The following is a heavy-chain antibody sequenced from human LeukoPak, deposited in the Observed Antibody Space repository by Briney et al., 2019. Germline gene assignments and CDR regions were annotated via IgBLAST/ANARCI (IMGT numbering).Heavy chain of an antibody. CDR1: GGSIGSGSYY. Sequence: SQTLSLTCTVSGGSIGSGSYYWSWIRQPPGKGLEWIGSIYYSGSTYYNPSLKSRVTISVDTSKNQFSLKLSSVTAADTAVYYCARDLEAPAAFDIWGQGTMVTVSS. CDR3: ARDLEAPAAFDI. J-gene: IGHJ3*02. CDR2: IYYSGST. V-gene: IGHV4-39*07. D-gene: IGHD3-3*01.